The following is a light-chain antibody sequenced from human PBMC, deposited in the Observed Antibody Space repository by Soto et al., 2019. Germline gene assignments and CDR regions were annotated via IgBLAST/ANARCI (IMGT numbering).Light chain of an antibody. J-gene: IGKJ4*01. CDR2: YAS. Sequence: EIVLTQSPATLSLSAGERATLSCRASQSISSYLAWYQQKPGQAPRLLIYYASNRATGIPPRFSGSGSGTDFTLTISNPEPEDFAVYYCQQRSNWLTFGGGTKVDIK. V-gene: IGKV3-11*01. CDR3: QQRSNWLT. CDR1: QSISSY.